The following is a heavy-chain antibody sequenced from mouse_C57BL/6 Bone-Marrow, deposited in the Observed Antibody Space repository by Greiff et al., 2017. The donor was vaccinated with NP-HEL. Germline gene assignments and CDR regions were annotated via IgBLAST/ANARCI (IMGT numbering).Heavy chain of an antibody. CDR3: ASGTYDGYWGYFDV. CDR1: GYAFTNYL. D-gene: IGHD2-3*01. V-gene: IGHV1-54*01. CDR2: INPGSGGT. J-gene: IGHJ1*03. Sequence: QVQLKESGAELVRPGTSVKVSCKASGYAFTNYLIEWVKQRPGQGLEWIGVINPGSGGTNYNEKFKGKATLTADKSSSTAYMQLSSLTSEDSAVYFCASGTYDGYWGYFDVWGTGTTVTVSS.